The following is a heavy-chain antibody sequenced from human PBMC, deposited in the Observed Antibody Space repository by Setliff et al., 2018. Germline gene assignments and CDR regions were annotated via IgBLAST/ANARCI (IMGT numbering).Heavy chain of an antibody. Sequence: LRLSCAASGSTFTDYYMSWVRQAPGKGLEWISKISGGGTTMFYADSVRGRFTISRDNSKNTVYLQMNSLRPEDTAVYYCAKELIEVMMTGLEFWGQGTMVTVSS. CDR3: AKELIEVMMTGLEF. V-gene: IGHV3-11*04. D-gene: IGHD3-22*01. CDR2: ISGGGTTM. J-gene: IGHJ4*02. CDR1: GSTFTDYY.